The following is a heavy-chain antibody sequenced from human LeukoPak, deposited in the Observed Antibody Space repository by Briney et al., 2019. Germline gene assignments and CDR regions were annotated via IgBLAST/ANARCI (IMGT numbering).Heavy chain of an antibody. CDR1: GFTVSSNY. Sequence: PGGSLRLSCAASGFTVSSNYMSWVRQAPGKGLEWVGNIKYDGGEKYYLDSVEGRFTISRDNAQNSLFLDMNSLRAEDTAVYYCARDYVWGSPESDYWGQGTLVTVSS. J-gene: IGHJ4*02. V-gene: IGHV3-7*01. CDR3: ARDYVWGSPESDY. D-gene: IGHD3-10*02. CDR2: IKYDGGEK.